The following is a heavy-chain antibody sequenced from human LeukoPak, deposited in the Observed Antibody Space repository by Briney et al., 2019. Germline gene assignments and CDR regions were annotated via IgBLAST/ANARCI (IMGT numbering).Heavy chain of an antibody. D-gene: IGHD3-3*01. V-gene: IGHV3-23*01. CDR3: AKVPGETSRGIWSGYREKVMTHYYFDY. CDR1: GFTFSSYA. Sequence: GGSLRLPCAASGFTFSSYAMSWVRQAPGKGLEWVSGISGSGGSTYYADSVKGRFTISRDNSKNTLYLQMNSLRAEDTAVYYCAKVPGETSRGIWSGYREKVMTHYYFDYWGQGTLVTVSS. J-gene: IGHJ4*02. CDR2: ISGSGGST.